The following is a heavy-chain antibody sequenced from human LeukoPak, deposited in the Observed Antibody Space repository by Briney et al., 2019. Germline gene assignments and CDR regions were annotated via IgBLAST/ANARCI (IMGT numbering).Heavy chain of an antibody. V-gene: IGHV4-59*01. CDR3: ARGYYDSSGLTFDY. D-gene: IGHD3-22*01. CDR2: IYYSGST. Sequence: SETLSLTCTVSGGSISSYYWSWIRQPPGKGLEWIGYIYYSGSTNYNPSLESRVTISVDTSKNQFSLKLSSVTAADTAVYYCARGYYDSSGLTFDYWGQGTLVTVSS. J-gene: IGHJ4*02. CDR1: GGSISSYY.